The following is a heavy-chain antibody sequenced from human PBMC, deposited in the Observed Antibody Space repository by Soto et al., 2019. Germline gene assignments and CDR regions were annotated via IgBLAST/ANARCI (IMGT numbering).Heavy chain of an antibody. CDR2: IIPIFGTA. V-gene: IGHV1-69*13. CDR3: ARDGAMVRGVTSNGMDV. D-gene: IGHD3-10*01. J-gene: IGHJ6*02. Sequence: SVKVSCKASGGTFSSYAISWVRQAPGQGLEWMGGIIPIFGTANYAQKFQGRVTITADESTSIAYMELSSLRSEDTAVYYCARDGAMVRGVTSNGMDVWGQGTTVTVSS. CDR1: GGTFSSYA.